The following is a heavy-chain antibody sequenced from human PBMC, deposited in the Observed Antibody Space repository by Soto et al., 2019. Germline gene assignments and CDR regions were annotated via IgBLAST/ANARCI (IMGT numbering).Heavy chain of an antibody. CDR3: ARSQGSSTSLEIYYYYDYGMDV. J-gene: IGHJ6*02. CDR2: IIPISGTA. D-gene: IGHD2-2*01. V-gene: IGHV1-69*01. Sequence: QVQLVQSGAEVKKPGSSVKVSCKASGGTFSNYAISWVRQAPGQGLEWMGGIIPISGTANYAQKFQGRVTITAGESTSTAYMELSSLRSEDTAVYYCARSQGSSTSLEIYYYYDYGMDVWGQGTRVTVSS. CDR1: GGTFSNYA.